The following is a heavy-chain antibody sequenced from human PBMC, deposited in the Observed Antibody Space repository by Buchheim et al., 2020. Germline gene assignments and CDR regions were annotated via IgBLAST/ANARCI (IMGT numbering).Heavy chain of an antibody. CDR2: IYYSGST. J-gene: IGHJ6*02. V-gene: IGHV4-31*03. CDR3: ARAAGERNCSSTSCYYYYYGMDV. Sequence: QVQLQESGPGLVQPSQTLSLTCNVSGGSISSGGYYWSWIRQHPGKGLEWIGYIYYSGSTYYNPSLKSRVTISVDTSKNQFSLKLSSVTAADTAVYYCARAAGERNCSSTSCYYYYYGMDVWGQGTT. D-gene: IGHD2-2*01. CDR1: GGSISSGGYY.